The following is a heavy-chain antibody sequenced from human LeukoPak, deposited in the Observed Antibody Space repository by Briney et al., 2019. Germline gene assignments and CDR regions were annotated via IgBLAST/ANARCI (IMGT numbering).Heavy chain of an antibody. CDR1: GGSISSYY. D-gene: IGHD6-13*01. J-gene: IGHJ5*02. Sequence: SETLSLTCTVSGGSISSYYSSWIRQPPGKGLEWIGHIYYSGSTNYNPSLKSRVTISVDTSKNQFSLKLSSVTAADTAVYYCARSAEAAADYNWFDPWGQGTLVTVSS. V-gene: IGHV4-59*01. CDR3: ARSAEAAADYNWFDP. CDR2: IYYSGST.